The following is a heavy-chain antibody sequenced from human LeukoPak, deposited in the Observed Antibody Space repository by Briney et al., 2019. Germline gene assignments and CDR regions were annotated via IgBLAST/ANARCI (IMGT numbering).Heavy chain of an antibody. Sequence: PSETLSLTCAVYGGSFSGYYWSWLRQPPGKGLEWIGEINHSGSTNSNPSLKSRVTISVDTSKNQFSLKLSSVTAADTAVYYCARVTKYSGSFKAAFDIWGQGTMVTVSS. CDR1: GGSFSGYY. D-gene: IGHD1-26*01. CDR2: INHSGST. CDR3: ARVTKYSGSFKAAFDI. J-gene: IGHJ3*02. V-gene: IGHV4-34*01.